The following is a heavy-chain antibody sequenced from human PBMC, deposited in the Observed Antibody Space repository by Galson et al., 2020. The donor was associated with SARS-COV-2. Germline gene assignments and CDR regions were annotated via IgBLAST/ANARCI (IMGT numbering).Heavy chain of an antibody. J-gene: IGHJ3*01. V-gene: IGHV3-30*18. Sequence: QLGESLKISCAASGFTFRSLAMHWVRQAPGKGLEWVAGISYDGSNKYYTDCVSGRFTISRDNSKNTLSLQMNSLRPEDTAVYYCAKEEDAFDVWGHGTMVTVSS. CDR1: GFTFRSLA. CDR3: AKEEDAFDV. CDR2: ISYDGSNK.